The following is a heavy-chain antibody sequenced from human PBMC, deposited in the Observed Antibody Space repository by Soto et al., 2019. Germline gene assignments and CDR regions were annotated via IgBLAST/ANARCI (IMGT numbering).Heavy chain of an antibody. Sequence: GASVKVSCKASGYTFTTYYMHWVRQAPGQGLEWMGIINPSGGSTRYAQNFQGRVTMTRDTSTSTVYMELSSLRSEDTAVYYCVRESTPTRWFDAWGQGTLVTVSS. CDR1: GYTFTTYY. CDR2: INPSGGST. D-gene: IGHD2-2*01. V-gene: IGHV1-46*03. CDR3: VRESTPTRWFDA. J-gene: IGHJ5*02.